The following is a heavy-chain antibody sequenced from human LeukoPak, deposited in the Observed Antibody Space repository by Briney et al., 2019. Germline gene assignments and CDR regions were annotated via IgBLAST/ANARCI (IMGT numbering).Heavy chain of an antibody. J-gene: IGHJ4*02. V-gene: IGHV4-59*01. CDR1: GGSISSYY. D-gene: IGHD6-19*01. Sequence: SETLSLTCTVSGGSISSYYWSWIRQPPGKGLEWIGYIYYSGSTNYNPSLKSRVTISVDTSKNQFSLKLSSVTAADTAVHYCARVRAVAGHYYFDYWGQGTLVTVSS. CDR3: ARVRAVAGHYYFDY. CDR2: IYYSGST.